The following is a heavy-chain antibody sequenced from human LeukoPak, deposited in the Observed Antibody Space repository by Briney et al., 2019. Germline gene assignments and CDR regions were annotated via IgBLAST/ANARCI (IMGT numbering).Heavy chain of an antibody. V-gene: IGHV4-59*01. CDR3: ARDRSAMTY. CDR2: IYYSGST. CDR1: GGSISSYY. Sequence: ASETLSLTCTVSGGSISSYYWSWIRQPPGKGLEWIGYIYYSGSTNYNPSLKSRVTISVDTSKNQFSLKLSSVTAADTAVYYCARDRSAMTYWGQGTLVTVSS. D-gene: IGHD2-2*01. J-gene: IGHJ4*02.